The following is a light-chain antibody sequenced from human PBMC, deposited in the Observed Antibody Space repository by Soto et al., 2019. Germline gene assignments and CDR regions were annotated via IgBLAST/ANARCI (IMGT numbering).Light chain of an antibody. J-gene: IGKJ1*01. V-gene: IGKV1-5*01. CDR1: QSISSW. Sequence: DIQMAQSPSTLSGSVGYSVTITGRASQSISSWLAWYQQKPGKAPKLLIYDASSLESGVPSRFSGSGSATEFTLTISSLQPDDFATYYCQQYNNYWTFGQGTKVDIK. CDR3: QQYNNYWT. CDR2: DAS.